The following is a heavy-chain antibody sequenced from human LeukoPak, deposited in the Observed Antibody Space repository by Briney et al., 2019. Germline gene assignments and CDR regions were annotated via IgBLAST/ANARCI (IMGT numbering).Heavy chain of an antibody. V-gene: IGHV1-8*01. CDR3: ASPAGRRSSFSYYYGMAV. CDR1: GYTFTSYD. D-gene: IGHD6-6*01. Sequence: ASVKVSCKASGYTFTSYDINWVRQATGQGLEWMGWMNPNSGNTGYAQKFQGRVTMTRNTSISTAYMELSSLRSEATAVYYCASPAGRRSSFSYYYGMAVWGQGTTVTVSS. CDR2: MNPNSGNT. J-gene: IGHJ6*02.